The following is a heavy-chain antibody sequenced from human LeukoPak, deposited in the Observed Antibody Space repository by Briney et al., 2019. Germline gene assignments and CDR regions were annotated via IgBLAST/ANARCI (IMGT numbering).Heavy chain of an antibody. CDR2: ISAYNGNT. CDR1: GYTFTSYG. J-gene: IGHJ5*02. D-gene: IGHD2-2*02. CDR3: ARGGDIVVVPAAISARGPPWFDP. V-gene: IGHV1-18*01. Sequence: ASVKVSCKASGYTFTSYGISWVRQAPGQGLEWMGWISAYNGNTNYAQKLQGRVTMTTDTSTSTAYMELRSLRSDDTAVYYCARGGDIVVVPAAISARGPPWFDPWGQGTLVTVSS.